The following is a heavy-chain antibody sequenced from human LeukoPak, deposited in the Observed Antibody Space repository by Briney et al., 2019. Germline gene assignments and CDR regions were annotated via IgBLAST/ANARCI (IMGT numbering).Heavy chain of an antibody. D-gene: IGHD3-10*01. J-gene: IGHJ6*02. CDR3: ATDREYHYGMHV. V-gene: IGHV3-53*01. CDR1: GFSVINNY. Sequence: GGSLRLSCAASGFSVINNYVTWVRQAPGKGPEWVSVIYTGDRADYSDSVKGRFTMSRDNFKNTLYLQMNNLRAEDSAVYYCATDREYHYGMHVWGQGTTVTVSS. CDR2: IYTGDRA.